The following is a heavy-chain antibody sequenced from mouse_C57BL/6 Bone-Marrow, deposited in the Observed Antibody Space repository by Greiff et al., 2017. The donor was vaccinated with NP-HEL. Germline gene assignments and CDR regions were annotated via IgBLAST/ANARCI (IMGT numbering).Heavy chain of an antibody. V-gene: IGHV1-64*01. J-gene: IGHJ4*01. CDR2: IHPNSGST. CDR3: ARCYYGSSFYAMDY. CDR1: GYTFTSYW. D-gene: IGHD1-1*01. Sequence: VKLQQPGAELVKPGASVKLSCKASGYTFTSYWMHWVKQGPGQGLEWIGMIHPNSGSTNYNEKFKSKATLTVDKSSSTAYMQLSSLTSEDSAVYYCARCYYGSSFYAMDYWGQGTSVTVSS.